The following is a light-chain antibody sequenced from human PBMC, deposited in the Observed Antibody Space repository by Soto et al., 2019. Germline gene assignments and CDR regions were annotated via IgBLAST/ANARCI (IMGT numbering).Light chain of an antibody. CDR2: EVN. Sequence: QSALSQPASVSGSPGQSITISCTGTSSDVGGYNYVSWYQQHPGKAPKLLVYEVNNRPSGASNRFSGSRSGNTAPLTISGLQAEDEADYYCSAYTSSSTVVFGGGIKLTVL. CDR1: SSDVGGYNY. CDR3: SAYTSSSTVV. V-gene: IGLV2-14*01. J-gene: IGLJ3*02.